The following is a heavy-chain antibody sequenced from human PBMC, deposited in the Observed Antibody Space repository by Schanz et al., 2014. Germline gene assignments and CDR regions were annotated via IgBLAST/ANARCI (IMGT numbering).Heavy chain of an antibody. V-gene: IGHV3-66*01. D-gene: IGHD3-22*01. J-gene: IGHJ4*02. CDR1: GFTVSINH. CDR3: ARVHHYDPSGWGYFDY. Sequence: EGQLAESGGGLAQPGGSLRLSCAVSGFTVSINHMSWVRQAPGKGLEWVSVIYSGIGAYYADSVKDRFTVSRDNSKNTVYLQMNRLRAEDTAVYSCARVHHYDPSGWGYFDYWGQGALVTVSS. CDR2: IYSGIGA.